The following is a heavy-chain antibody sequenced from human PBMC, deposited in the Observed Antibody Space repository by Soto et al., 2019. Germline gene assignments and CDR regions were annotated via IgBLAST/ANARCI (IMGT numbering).Heavy chain of an antibody. CDR1: GYTFANFG. J-gene: IGHJ2*01. Sequence: QVQLVQSGAEVKKPGASVKVSCKASGYTFANFGITWVRQAPGQGLEWMGWISVYNGNTNYAQKLQGRVTMTTDTATSTAYMELRSLRSDDTAVYYCARDRDCGSGGNCYPEWYFDLWGRGTLVTFSS. V-gene: IGHV1-18*01. D-gene: IGHD2-15*01. CDR2: ISVYNGNT. CDR3: ARDRDCGSGGNCYPEWYFDL.